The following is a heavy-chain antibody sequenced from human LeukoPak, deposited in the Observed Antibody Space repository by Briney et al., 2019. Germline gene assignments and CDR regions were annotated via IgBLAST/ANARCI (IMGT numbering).Heavy chain of an antibody. Sequence: KPSETLPLTCTVSGGSISSSSYYWGWIRQPPGKGLEWIGSIYYSGSTYYSPSLKSRVTISVDTSKNQFSLKLSSVTAADTAVYYCATSGYDTSPEYWGQGTLVTVSS. D-gene: IGHD5-12*01. CDR1: GGSISSSSYY. CDR3: ATSGYDTSPEY. CDR2: IYYSGST. V-gene: IGHV4-39*01. J-gene: IGHJ4*02.